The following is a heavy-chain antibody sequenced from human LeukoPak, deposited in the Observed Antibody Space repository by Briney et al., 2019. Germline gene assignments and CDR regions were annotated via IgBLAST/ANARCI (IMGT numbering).Heavy chain of an antibody. CDR1: GGSISSYY. Sequence: PSETLSLTCTVSGGSISSYYWSWLRQPPGKGLEWIGYIYYSGSTNYNPSLTSRVTISVDTSKNQFSLKLSSVTAADTAVYYCAREGFDYDSSGPGKVWYFDLWGRGTLVTVSS. V-gene: IGHV4-59*01. CDR2: IYYSGST. J-gene: IGHJ2*01. D-gene: IGHD3-22*01. CDR3: AREGFDYDSSGPGKVWYFDL.